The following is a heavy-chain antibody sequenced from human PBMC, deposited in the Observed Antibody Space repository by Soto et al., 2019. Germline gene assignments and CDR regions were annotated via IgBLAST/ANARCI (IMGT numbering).Heavy chain of an antibody. CDR2: IIPILGIA. D-gene: IGHD5-12*01. J-gene: IGHJ4*02. V-gene: IGHV1-69*02. CDR3: ARGGIVVATINDYFDY. Sequence: GASVKVSCKASGGTFSSYTISWVRQAPGQGLEWMGRIIPILGIANYAQKFQGRVTITADKSTSTAYMELSSLRSEDTAVYYCARGGIVVATINDYFDYWGQGTLVTVSS. CDR1: GGTFSSYT.